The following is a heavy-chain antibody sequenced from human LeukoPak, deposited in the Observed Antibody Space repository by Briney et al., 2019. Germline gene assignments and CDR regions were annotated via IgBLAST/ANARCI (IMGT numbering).Heavy chain of an antibody. CDR1: GFTFDDYA. J-gene: IGHJ4*02. CDR2: ISWNSGSI. V-gene: IGHV3-9*01. CDR3: AKAGYVDYFDY. Sequence: GRSLRLSCSVSGFTFDDYAMHWVRQAPGKGLEWVSGISWNSGSIGYADSVKGRFTISRDNAKNSLYLQMNSLRAEDTALYYCAKAGYVDYFDYWGQGTLVTVSS. D-gene: IGHD5-12*01.